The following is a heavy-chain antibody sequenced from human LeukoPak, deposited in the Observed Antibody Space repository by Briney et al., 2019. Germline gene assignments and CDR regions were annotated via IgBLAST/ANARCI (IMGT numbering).Heavy chain of an antibody. CDR1: GGSFSGYY. D-gene: IGHD3-22*01. V-gene: IGHV4-34*01. J-gene: IGHJ4*02. Sequence: SETLSLTCAVYGGSFSGYYWSWIRQPPGKGLEWIGEINHSGSTNYNPSLKSRVTISVDTSKNQLSLKLSSVTAADTAVYYCARGVPYYYDSSGYYHYYFDYWGQGTLVTVSS. CDR3: ARGVPYYYDSSGYYHYYFDY. CDR2: INHSGST.